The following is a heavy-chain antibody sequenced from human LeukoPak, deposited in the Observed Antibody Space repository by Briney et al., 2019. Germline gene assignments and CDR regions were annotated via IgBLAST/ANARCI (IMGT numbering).Heavy chain of an antibody. V-gene: IGHV3-21*01. CDR2: ISSSSSYI. J-gene: IGHJ4*02. D-gene: IGHD3-22*01. Sequence: SGGSLRLSCAASGFTFSSYSMNWVRQAPGKGLEWVSSISSSSSYIYYADSVKGRFTISRDNAKNSLYLQMNSLRAEDTAVYYCAREGAISPITMIVVVIPFDYWGQGTLVTVSS. CDR3: AREGAISPITMIVVVIPFDY. CDR1: GFTFSSYS.